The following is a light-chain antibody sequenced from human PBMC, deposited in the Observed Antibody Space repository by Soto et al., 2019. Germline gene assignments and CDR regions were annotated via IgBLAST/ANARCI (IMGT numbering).Light chain of an antibody. CDR3: QQRSNWPFT. J-gene: IGKJ5*01. CDR1: QSVSSN. V-gene: IGKV3-11*01. CDR2: DAS. Sequence: EIVMTQSPATLSVSPGERATLSCRASQSVSSNLAWYQQKPGQAPRLLIYDASNRATGIPARFSGSGSGTDFTLTISSLEAEDFAVYYCQQRSNWPFTFGQGTRLEIK.